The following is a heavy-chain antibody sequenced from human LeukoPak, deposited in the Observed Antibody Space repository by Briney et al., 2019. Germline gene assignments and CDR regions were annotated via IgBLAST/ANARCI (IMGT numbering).Heavy chain of an antibody. CDR2: IKQDGSEK. CDR1: GFTFSSYA. J-gene: IGHJ4*02. V-gene: IGHV3-7*01. Sequence: GRSLRLSCAASGFTFSSYAMHWVRQAPGKGLEWVANIKQDGSEKYYVDSVKGRFTISRDNAKNSLYLQMNSLRAEDTAVYYCASFWYELLLSYWGQGTLVTVSS. CDR3: ASFWYELLLSY. D-gene: IGHD3-3*01.